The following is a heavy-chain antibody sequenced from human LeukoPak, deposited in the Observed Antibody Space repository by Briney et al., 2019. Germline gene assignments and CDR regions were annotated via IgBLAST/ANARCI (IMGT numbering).Heavy chain of an antibody. V-gene: IGHV4-4*07. CDR3: ARGVYYYYHMDV. Sequence: SETLSLTCRVSGGSMNNYYWSWIRQPAGRGLQWIGRMFTNGASNYNPSLKSRVTMAVDTSKNQVSLTLNSATAAGTAVYYCARGVYYYYHMDVWGKGTTVTVSS. CDR1: GGSMNNYY. CDR2: MFTNGAS. J-gene: IGHJ6*03.